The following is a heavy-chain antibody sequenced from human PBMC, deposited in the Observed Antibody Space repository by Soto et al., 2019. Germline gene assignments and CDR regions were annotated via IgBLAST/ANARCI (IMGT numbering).Heavy chain of an antibody. J-gene: IGHJ4*02. CDR2: IYPGDSDI. D-gene: IGHD4-17*01. Sequence: GESLKISCKGSGYKPSTWHNFTSYWIAWVRQMPGEGLEWMGIIYPGDSDIRYSPSFQGQVTISADRSISTAYLQWSSLKASDTAMYYCARVQTTVATPNFDYWGQGTLVTVSS. CDR3: ARVQTTVATPNFDY. V-gene: IGHV5-51*01. CDR1: GYKPSTWHNFTSYW.